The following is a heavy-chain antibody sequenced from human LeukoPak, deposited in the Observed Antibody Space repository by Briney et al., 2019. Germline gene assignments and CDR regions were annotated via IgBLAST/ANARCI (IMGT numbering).Heavy chain of an antibody. CDR1: GFTLDDYA. V-gene: IGHV3-43*02. CDR3: AKGIAAAGYFDY. D-gene: IGHD6-13*01. J-gene: IGHJ4*02. Sequence: GGSLRHSCAASGFTLDDYAMHWVRQAPGKGLEWVSLISGDGGSTYYADFVKGRFTISRDNSKNSLYLQMNSLRTEDTALYYCAKGIAAAGYFDYWGRGTLVTVSS. CDR2: ISGDGGST.